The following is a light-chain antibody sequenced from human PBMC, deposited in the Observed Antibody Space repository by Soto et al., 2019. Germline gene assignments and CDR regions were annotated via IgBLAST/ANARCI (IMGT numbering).Light chain of an antibody. V-gene: IGKV3-15*01. CDR2: DTS. Sequence: EIVVTQSPATLSVSPRERVTLSCRASQSVSSSLAWYQQRPGQAPRLLIYDTSTRAAGISARFSGSGSGTEFTLNICSLQSDDFAVYYCQQYIDWPPGKFGQGTAVDSK. J-gene: IGKJ1*01. CDR1: QSVSSS. CDR3: QQYIDWPPGK.